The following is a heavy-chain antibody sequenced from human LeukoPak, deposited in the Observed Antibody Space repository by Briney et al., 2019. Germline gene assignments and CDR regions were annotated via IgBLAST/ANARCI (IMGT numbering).Heavy chain of an antibody. CDR1: SYTFTNYG. D-gene: IGHD2-2*01. CDR3: ARVMTSTTSIHVDV. J-gene: IGHJ6*04. Sequence: ASVTVSCKASSYTFTNYGITWVRQAPGQGLEWMGWISTYDGFTNYAQKFQGRVTMTTDTSTSTAYMELMSLRSDDTAVYYCARVMTSTTSIHVDVWGEGTTVTVSS. V-gene: IGHV1-18*04. CDR2: ISTYDGFT.